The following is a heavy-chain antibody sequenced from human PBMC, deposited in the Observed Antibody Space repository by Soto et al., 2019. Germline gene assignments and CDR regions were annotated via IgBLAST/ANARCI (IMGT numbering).Heavy chain of an antibody. Sequence: QVQLVQSGAEVKKPGSSVKVSCKASGGTFSSYAISWVRQAPGQGREWMGGIIPIFGTANYAKKFQGRGPITADESTSTAYMELSSLRSEDTAVYYCARDRYTYYYGSGSLYYFDYWGQGTLVTVSS. CDR2: IIPIFGTA. J-gene: IGHJ4*02. D-gene: IGHD3-10*01. V-gene: IGHV1-69*01. CDR1: GGTFSSYA. CDR3: ARDRYTYYYGSGSLYYFDY.